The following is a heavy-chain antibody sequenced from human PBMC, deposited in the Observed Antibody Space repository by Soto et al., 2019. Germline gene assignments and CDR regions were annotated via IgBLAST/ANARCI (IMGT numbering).Heavy chain of an antibody. CDR1: GFTFSSYA. J-gene: IGHJ4*02. CDR3: AKDSTGHYYDSSGYRN. Sequence: GGSLRLSCAASGFTFSSYAMSGVRQAPGKGLEWVSAISGSGGSTYYADSVKGRFTISRDNSKNTLYLQMNSLRAEDTAVYYCAKDSTGHYYDSSGYRNWGQGTLVTVSS. CDR2: ISGSGGST. D-gene: IGHD3-22*01. V-gene: IGHV3-23*01.